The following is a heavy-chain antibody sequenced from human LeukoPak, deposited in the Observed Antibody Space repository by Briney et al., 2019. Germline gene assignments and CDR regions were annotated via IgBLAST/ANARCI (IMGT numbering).Heavy chain of an antibody. J-gene: IGHJ6*02. V-gene: IGHV1-18*01. Sequence: GASVKVSCKASGYTFTSYGISWVRQAPGQGLEWMGWISAYNGNTNYAQKLQGRVTITRDTSASTAYMELSSLRSEDTAVYYCARCYSMVRGVMFRTGYYGMDVWGQGTTVTVSS. D-gene: IGHD3-10*01. CDR3: ARCYSMVRGVMFRTGYYGMDV. CDR2: ISAYNGNT. CDR1: GYTFTSYG.